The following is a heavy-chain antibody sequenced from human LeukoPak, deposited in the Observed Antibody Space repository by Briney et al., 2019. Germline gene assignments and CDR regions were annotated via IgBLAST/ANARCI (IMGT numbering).Heavy chain of an antibody. D-gene: IGHD2/OR15-2a*01. Sequence: ASLKVSCKASGYTFTSYGINWVRQAPGQGLEWMGYIGPHSSATSSPQEFQGRVTMTRDTSMSTAYMELTRLTSDDTAVYYCAREGNGLLSKDFDYWGQGTLVTVSS. CDR2: IGPHSSAT. J-gene: IGHJ4*02. V-gene: IGHV1-2*02. CDR3: AREGNGLLSKDFDY. CDR1: GYTFTSYG.